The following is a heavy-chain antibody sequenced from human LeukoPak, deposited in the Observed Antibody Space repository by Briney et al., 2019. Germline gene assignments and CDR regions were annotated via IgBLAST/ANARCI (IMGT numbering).Heavy chain of an antibody. D-gene: IGHD3-3*01. CDR1: GGSISSYY. J-gene: IGHJ3*02. Sequence: PSETLSLTCTVSGGSISSYYWSWIRQPAGKGLEWIGRIYTSGSTNYNPSLKSRVTMSVDTSKNQFSLKLSSVTAADTAVYYCARDNWFPIYDFWSPAAFDIWGQGTMVTVSS. CDR3: ARDNWFPIYDFWSPAAFDI. CDR2: IYTSGST. V-gene: IGHV4-4*07.